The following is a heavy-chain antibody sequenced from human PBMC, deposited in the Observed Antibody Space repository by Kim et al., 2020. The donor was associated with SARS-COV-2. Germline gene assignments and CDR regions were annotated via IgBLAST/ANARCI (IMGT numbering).Heavy chain of an antibody. Sequence: SETLSLTCTVSGGSISSGGYYWSWIRQHPGKGLEWIGYIYYSGSTYYNPSLKSRVTISVDTSKNQFSLKLSSVTAADTAVYYCARAPRGGVITFGGVIYGGFYYWGHGTPVTVSS. J-gene: IGHJ4*01. V-gene: IGHV4-31*03. D-gene: IGHD3-16*02. CDR3: ARAPRGGVITFGGVIYGGFYY. CDR2: IYYSGST. CDR1: GGSISSGGYY.